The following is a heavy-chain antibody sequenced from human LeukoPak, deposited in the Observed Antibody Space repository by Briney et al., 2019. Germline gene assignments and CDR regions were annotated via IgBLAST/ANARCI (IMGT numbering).Heavy chain of an antibody. CDR2: INPSGGTT. J-gene: IGHJ4*02. D-gene: IGHD3-10*01. Sequence: ASVKVSCKASGYTFTSYYMHWVRQAPGQGLEWMGIINPSGGTTNHAQKFQGRVTMTRDTSTSTVYMELSSLRSEDTAVYHCARGVRAMVRGVHLDYWGQGTLVTVSS. CDR1: GYTFTSYY. CDR3: ARGVRAMVRGVHLDY. V-gene: IGHV1-46*01.